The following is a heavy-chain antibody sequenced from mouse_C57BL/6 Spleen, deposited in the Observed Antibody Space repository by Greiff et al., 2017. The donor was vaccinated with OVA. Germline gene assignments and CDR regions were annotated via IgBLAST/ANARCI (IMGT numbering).Heavy chain of an antibody. CDR2: INPNYGTT. V-gene: IGHV1-39*01. Sequence: EVQLQESGPELVKPGASVKISCKASGYSFTDYNMNWVKQSNGKSLEWIGVINPNYGTTSYNQKFKGKATLTVDQSSSTAYMQLNSLTSEDSAVYYCARSIYYDPYYAMDYWGQGTSVTVSS. CDR1: GYSFTDYN. J-gene: IGHJ4*01. D-gene: IGHD2-4*01. CDR3: ARSIYYDPYYAMDY.